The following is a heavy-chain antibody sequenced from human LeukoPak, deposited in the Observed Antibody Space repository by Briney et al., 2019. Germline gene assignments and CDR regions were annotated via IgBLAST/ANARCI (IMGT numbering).Heavy chain of an antibody. CDR3: ARSGGRTAMVTDYYYMDV. Sequence: GASVTVSCKASGGTFSSYAISWVRQAPGQGLEWTGGIIPIFGTANYAQKFQGRVTITADESTSTAYMELSSLRSEDTAVYYCARSGGRTAMVTDYYYMDVWGKGTTVTISS. J-gene: IGHJ6*03. CDR1: GGTFSSYA. D-gene: IGHD5-18*01. CDR2: IIPIFGTA. V-gene: IGHV1-69*13.